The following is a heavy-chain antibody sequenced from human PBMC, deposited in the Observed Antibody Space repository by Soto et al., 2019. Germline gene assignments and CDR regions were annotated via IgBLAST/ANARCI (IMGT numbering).Heavy chain of an antibody. Sequence: QVQLVQSGAEVKKPGSSVKVSCKASGGTFSSYAISCVRQAPGQGLEWMGGIIPIFGTANYAQKFQGRVTITADESTSTAYMELSSLRSEETAVYYCARLGGITGTTNWFDPWGQGTLVTVSS. CDR1: GGTFSSYA. D-gene: IGHD1-7*01. CDR2: IIPIFGTA. V-gene: IGHV1-69*01. J-gene: IGHJ5*02. CDR3: ARLGGITGTTNWFDP.